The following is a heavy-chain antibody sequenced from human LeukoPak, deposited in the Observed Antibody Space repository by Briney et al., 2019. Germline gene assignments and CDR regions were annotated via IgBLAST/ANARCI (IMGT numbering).Heavy chain of an antibody. CDR3: ARGDNRDGYPDYAFDI. D-gene: IGHD5-12*01. CDR2: INPSGGST. Sequence: GASVKVSCKASGYTFTSYYMHWVRQAPGQGLEWMGIINPSGGSTSYAQKFQGRVTMTRDTSTSTVYMELSSLRSEDTAVYYCARGDNRDGYPDYAFDIWGQGTMVTVSS. J-gene: IGHJ3*02. CDR1: GYTFTSYY. V-gene: IGHV1-46*01.